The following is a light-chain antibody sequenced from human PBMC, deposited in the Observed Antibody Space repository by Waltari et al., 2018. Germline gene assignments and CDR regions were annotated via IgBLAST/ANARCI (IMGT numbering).Light chain of an antibody. CDR2: GAS. CDR3: QKSKRAPFT. Sequence: DIQMTQSPSSLSASVGDRITITCRASHGIGNDLAWYQQTPGKVPKLLISGASALQSGVPSRFSGSGSGTDFTLTISSLQPEDVGTYYCQKSKRAPFTFGQGTKLEI. CDR1: HGIGND. J-gene: IGKJ2*01. V-gene: IGKV1-27*01.